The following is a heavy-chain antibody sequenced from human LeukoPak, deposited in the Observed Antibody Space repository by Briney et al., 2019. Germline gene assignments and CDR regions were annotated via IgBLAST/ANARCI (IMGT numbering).Heavy chain of an antibody. J-gene: IGHJ4*02. Sequence: PGGSLRLSCAASGFTFSSYSMNWVRQAPGKGLEWVSSISSSSSYIYYADSVKGRFTISRDNAKDSLYLQMNSLRAEDTAVYYCASTPPGSGSYYIDYWGQGTLVTVSS. CDR1: GFTFSSYS. D-gene: IGHD3-10*01. V-gene: IGHV3-21*01. CDR3: ASTPPGSGSYYIDY. CDR2: ISSSSSYI.